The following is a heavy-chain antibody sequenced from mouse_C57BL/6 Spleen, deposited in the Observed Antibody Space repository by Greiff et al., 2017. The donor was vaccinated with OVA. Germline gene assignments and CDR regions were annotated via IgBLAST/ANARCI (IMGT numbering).Heavy chain of an antibody. J-gene: IGHJ2*01. D-gene: IGHD1-1*01. CDR2: INPGSGGT. CDR3: ARPATTGYFDY. V-gene: IGHV1-54*01. Sequence: VKLMESGAELVRPGTSVKLSCKASGYAFTNYFIEWVKQRPGQGLEWIGVINPGSGGTNYNEKFKGKATLTADKSSSTAYMQLSSLTSEDSAVYFCARPATTGYFDYWGKGTTLTVSS. CDR1: GYAFTNYF.